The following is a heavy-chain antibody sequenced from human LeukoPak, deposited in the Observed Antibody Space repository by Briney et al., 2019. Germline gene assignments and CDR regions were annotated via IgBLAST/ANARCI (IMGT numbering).Heavy chain of an antibody. D-gene: IGHD5-24*01. CDR1: GFTFSSYA. CDR2: ISGSGGST. J-gene: IGHJ4*02. CDR3: ARNRDGYNYSDY. Sequence: PGGSLRLSCAASGFTFSSYAMSWVRQAPGKGLEWVSAISGSGGSTYYADSVKGRFTISRDNSKNTLYLQMNSLRAEDTAVYYCARNRDGYNYSDYWGQGTLVTVSS. V-gene: IGHV3-23*01.